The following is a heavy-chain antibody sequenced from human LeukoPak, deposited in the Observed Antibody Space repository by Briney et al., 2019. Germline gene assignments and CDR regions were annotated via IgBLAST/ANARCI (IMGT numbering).Heavy chain of an antibody. J-gene: IGHJ6*03. CDR2: ISAYNGNT. CDR1: GYTFTSYG. D-gene: IGHD2-2*01. Sequence: ASVKVSCKASGYTFTSYGISWVRQAPGQGLEWMGWISAYNGNTNYAQKLQGRVTMTTDTSTSTAYMELRSLRSDDTAVYYCARGWEDCSSTSCYYYYMDVWGKGTTVTVSS. V-gene: IGHV1-18*01. CDR3: ARGWEDCSSTSCYYYYMDV.